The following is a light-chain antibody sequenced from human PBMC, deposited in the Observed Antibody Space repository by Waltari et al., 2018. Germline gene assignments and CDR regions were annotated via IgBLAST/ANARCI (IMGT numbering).Light chain of an antibody. CDR3: CSYVAGATYV. Sequence: QSALTQPASVSGSPGQSITISCTGTSSDVGSYNLVSWYQQHPGKAPKLMIYEVSKRPAGVSNRFPGPKSGNTASLTISGLQAEDEADYHCCSYVAGATYVFGTGTKVTVL. CDR2: EVS. J-gene: IGLJ1*01. V-gene: IGLV2-23*02. CDR1: SSDVGSYNL.